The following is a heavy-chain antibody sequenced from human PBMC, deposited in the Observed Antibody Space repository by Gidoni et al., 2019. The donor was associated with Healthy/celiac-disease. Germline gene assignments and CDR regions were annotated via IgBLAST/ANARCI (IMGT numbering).Heavy chain of an antibody. V-gene: IGHV1-8*01. J-gene: IGHJ6*02. CDR3: ARGHYDFWSGYFGRRGYGMDV. CDR2: MNPNSGNT. CDR1: GYTFTSYD. D-gene: IGHD3-3*01. Sequence: QVQLVQSGAEVKTPGASVKVSCKASGYTFTSYDINWVRQATGQGLEWMGWMNPNSGNTGYAQKFQGRVTMTRNTSISTAYMELSSLRSEDTAVYYCARGHYDFWSGYFGRRGYGMDVWGQGTTVTVSS.